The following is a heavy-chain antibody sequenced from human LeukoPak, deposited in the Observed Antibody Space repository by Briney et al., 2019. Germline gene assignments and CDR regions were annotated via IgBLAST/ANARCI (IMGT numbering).Heavy chain of an antibody. CDR2: IKQDGGET. Sequence: GGSLRLSCAASGFTFSSYWMSWVRQAPGKGLEWVANIKQDGGETYYVDSVKGRFTISRDNTKKSLYLQMNNLRDEDTAVYYCTKIEWDRWRGWGQGTLVTVSS. J-gene: IGHJ4*02. D-gene: IGHD1-1*01. V-gene: IGHV3-7*01. CDR1: GFTFSSYW. CDR3: TKIEWDRWRG.